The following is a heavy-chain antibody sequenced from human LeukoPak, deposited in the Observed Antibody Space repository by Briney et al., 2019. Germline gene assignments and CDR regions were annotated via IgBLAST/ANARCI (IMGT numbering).Heavy chain of an antibody. Sequence: PGGSLRLSCAASGFTFSSYGMHWVRQAPGKGLEWVAVISYDGSNKYYADSVKGRFTISRDNSKNTLYLQMNSLRAEDTAVYYCAKDWLRKPQSRVDDYWGQGTLVTVSS. D-gene: IGHD5-12*01. J-gene: IGHJ4*02. V-gene: IGHV3-30*18. CDR3: AKDWLRKPQSRVDDY. CDR2: ISYDGSNK. CDR1: GFTFSSYG.